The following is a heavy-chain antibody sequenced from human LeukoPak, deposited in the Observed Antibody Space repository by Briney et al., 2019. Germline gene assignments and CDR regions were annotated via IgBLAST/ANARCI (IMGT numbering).Heavy chain of an antibody. CDR2: ISSNGGST. CDR1: GFTFSNYA. J-gene: IGHJ4*02. V-gene: IGHV3-64*01. CDR3: ARYRCSSTSCFVDY. D-gene: IGHD2-2*01. Sequence: PGGSLRLSCAASGFTFSNYAMCWVRQAPGKGLEYVSGISSNGGSTYYARSVKGRFTISRDNSKNTLYLQLGSLRGEDMAVYYCARYRCSSTSCFVDYWGQGTLVTVSS.